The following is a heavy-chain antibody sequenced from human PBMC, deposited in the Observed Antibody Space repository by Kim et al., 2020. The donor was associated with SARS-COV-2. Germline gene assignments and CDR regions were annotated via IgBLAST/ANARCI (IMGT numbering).Heavy chain of an antibody. CDR3: VKATSYYFDS. D-gene: IGHD2-21*01. Sequence: GGSLRLSCAASGFTFEEYNMNWVRQVPGKGLEWLSFISWDGHTTYYADSVKGRFATSRDNKKDSLFLQMNSLRVEDTAFYYCVKATSYYFDSWGQGTLVTVSS. CDR2: ISWDGHTT. V-gene: IGHV3-43*01. J-gene: IGHJ4*02. CDR1: GFTFEEYN.